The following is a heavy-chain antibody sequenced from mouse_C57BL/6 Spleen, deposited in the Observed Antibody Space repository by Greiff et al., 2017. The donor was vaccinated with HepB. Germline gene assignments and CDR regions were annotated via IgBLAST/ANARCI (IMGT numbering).Heavy chain of an antibody. V-gene: IGHV1-52*01. CDR1: GYTFTSYW. CDR2: IDPSDSET. J-gene: IGHJ2*01. D-gene: IGHD4-1*01. Sequence: QVQLKESGAELVRPGSSVKLSCKASGYTFTSYWMHWVKQRPIQGLEWIGNIDPSDSETHYNQKFKDKATLTVDKSSSTAYMQLSSLTSEDSAVYYCARELGQGYWGQGTTLTVSS. CDR3: ARELGQGY.